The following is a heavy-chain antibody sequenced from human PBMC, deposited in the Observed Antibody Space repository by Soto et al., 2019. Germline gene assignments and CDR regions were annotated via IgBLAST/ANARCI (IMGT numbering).Heavy chain of an antibody. CDR3: TAHNFLSGSGFDP. CDR2: IKSKIDGGTT. Sequence: GGSLRLSCAASDFSFSDAWMNWVRQAPGKGLDWVGRIKSKIDGGTTDYAAPVKGRFTISRDDSKNTLYLQMNSLKTEDTAVYYCTAHNFLSGSGFDPWGQGTLLTVSS. D-gene: IGHD3-3*01. V-gene: IGHV3-15*07. CDR1: DFSFSDAW. J-gene: IGHJ5*02.